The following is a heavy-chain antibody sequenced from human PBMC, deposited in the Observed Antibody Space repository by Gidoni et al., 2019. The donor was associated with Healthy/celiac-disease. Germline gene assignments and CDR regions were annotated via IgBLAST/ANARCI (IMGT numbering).Heavy chain of an antibody. V-gene: IGHV1-8*01. D-gene: IGHD3-3*01. CDR1: GYTFTSYE. CDR3: ARATVFYDFWSGYSEPYYYYYMDV. Sequence: QVQLVQSGAEVKKPGASVKVSCKASGYTFTSYESNGGRQATGQGLEWMGWMNPNSGNTGYAQKFQGRVTMTRNTSISTAYMELSSLRSEDTAVYYCARATVFYDFWSGYSEPYYYYYMDVWGKGTTVTVSS. CDR2: MNPNSGNT. J-gene: IGHJ6*03.